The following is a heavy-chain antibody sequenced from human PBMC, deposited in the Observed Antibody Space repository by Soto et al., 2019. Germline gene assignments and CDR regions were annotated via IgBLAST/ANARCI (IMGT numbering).Heavy chain of an antibody. CDR1: CGSLRSGSYY. CDR3: AGLPWADYGGIFDP. CDR2: IYYSGNT. J-gene: IGHJ5*02. V-gene: IGHV4-61*01. Sequence: SETPSPPLAVPCGSLRSGSYYWSWIRQPPGKGLEWIGYIYYSGNTNYNPSLKSRVTISVDTSKNQFSLKLSSVTAADTAVYYCAGLPWADYGGIFDPWGQGTLVTVSS. D-gene: IGHD4-17*01.